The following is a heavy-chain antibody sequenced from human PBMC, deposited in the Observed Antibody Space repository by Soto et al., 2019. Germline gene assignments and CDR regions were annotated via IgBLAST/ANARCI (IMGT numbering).Heavy chain of an antibody. J-gene: IGHJ6*02. CDR2: IIPIFGTA. Sequence: QVQLVQSGAEVKKPGSSVKVSCKASGGTFSSYAISWVRQAPGQGLEWMGGIIPIFGTANYAQKFQGRVTITADESTSTAYMELSSLSSEDTAVYYCAREVRRITMVRGAQYYYYYVMDVWAKGPRSPSP. CDR1: GGTFSSYA. D-gene: IGHD3-10*01. V-gene: IGHV1-69*01. CDR3: AREVRRITMVRGAQYYYYYVMDV.